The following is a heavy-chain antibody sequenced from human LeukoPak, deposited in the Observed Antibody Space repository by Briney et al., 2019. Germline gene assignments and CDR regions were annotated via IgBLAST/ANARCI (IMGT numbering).Heavy chain of an antibody. J-gene: IGHJ4*02. V-gene: IGHV3-23*01. D-gene: IGHD2-2*01. Sequence: GGSLRLSCAASGFTFSSYAMSWVRQAPGKGLEWVSAISGSGGSTYYADSVKGRFTISRHNSKNTLYLQMNSLRAEDTAVYYSARDYCSSTSCSDSTNLDYWGQGTLVTVSS. CDR3: ARDYCSSTSCSDSTNLDY. CDR1: GFTFSSYA. CDR2: ISGSGGST.